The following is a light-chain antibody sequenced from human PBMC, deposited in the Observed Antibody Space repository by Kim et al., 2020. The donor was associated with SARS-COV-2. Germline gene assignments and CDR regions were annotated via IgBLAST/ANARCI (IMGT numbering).Light chain of an antibody. V-gene: IGLV2-11*01. CDR2: AVT. CDR1: TGDIGGHNY. Sequence: GQSVTTPCTATTGDIGGHNYVSWYQHHPGKAPQLMIYAVTKRPSGVPDRFSGSKSGNTASLTISGLQAEDEADYYCCAYAGSYILLFGGGTQLTVL. CDR3: CAYAGSYILL. J-gene: IGLJ2*01.